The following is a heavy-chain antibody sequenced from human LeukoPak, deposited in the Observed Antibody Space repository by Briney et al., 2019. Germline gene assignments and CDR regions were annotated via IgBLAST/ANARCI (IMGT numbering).Heavy chain of an antibody. D-gene: IGHD2-8*01. CDR1: GGSFSGYY. Sequence: SETLSLTCAVYGGSFSGYYWSWIRQPPGKGLEWIGEINHRGSTNYNPSLKSRVTISIDTSKKQFSLKLSSVTAADTAVYYCARIMDLLGVHFDFWGQGTLVTVSS. CDR2: INHRGST. V-gene: IGHV4-34*01. J-gene: IGHJ4*02. CDR3: ARIMDLLGVHFDF.